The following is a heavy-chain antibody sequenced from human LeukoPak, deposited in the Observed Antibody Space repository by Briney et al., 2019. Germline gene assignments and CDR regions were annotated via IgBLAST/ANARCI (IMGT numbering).Heavy chain of an antibody. CDR3: ARAYDFWSTPFDY. CDR1: GGSISSYY. J-gene: IGHJ4*02. Sequence: PSETLSLTCTVSGGSISSYYWSWIRQPPGKGLEWIGYIYYSGSTNYNPSLKSRVTISVDTSKNQFSLKLSSVTAADTAVYYCARAYDFWSTPFDYWGQGTPVTVSS. D-gene: IGHD3-3*01. CDR2: IYYSGST. V-gene: IGHV4-59*01.